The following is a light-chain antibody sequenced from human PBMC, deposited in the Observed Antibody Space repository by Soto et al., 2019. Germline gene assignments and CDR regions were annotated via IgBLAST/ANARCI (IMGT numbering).Light chain of an antibody. CDR2: GVN. V-gene: IGLV2-8*01. CDR1: SSDVGGYNY. J-gene: IGLJ1*01. Sequence: QSALTQPPSASGSPGQSVTISCTGTSSDVGGYNYVSWYQQHPGKAPKLMIYGVNKRPSGVPDRFSGSKSGNTASLTVSGLQDEDEADYYCSSYAGGNNVFGTGTKVTVL. CDR3: SSYAGGNNV.